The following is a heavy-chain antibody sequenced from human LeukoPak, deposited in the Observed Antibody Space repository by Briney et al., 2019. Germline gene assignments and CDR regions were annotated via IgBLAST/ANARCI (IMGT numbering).Heavy chain of an antibody. Sequence: RVASVKVSCKASGYTFTSYDINWVRQATGQGLEWMGWMNPNSGNTGYAQKFQGRVTMTRNTSISTAYMELSSLRSEDTAVYYCARGAYGSGSYYNARYDHWGQGTLVTVSS. CDR1: GYTFTSYD. CDR3: ARGAYGSGSYYNARYDH. V-gene: IGHV1-8*01. D-gene: IGHD3-10*01. J-gene: IGHJ4*02. CDR2: MNPNSGNT.